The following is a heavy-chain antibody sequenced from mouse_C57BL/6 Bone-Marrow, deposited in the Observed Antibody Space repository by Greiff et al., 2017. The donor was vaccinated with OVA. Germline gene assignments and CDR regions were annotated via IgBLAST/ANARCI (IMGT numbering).Heavy chain of an antibody. CDR1: GYTFTSYW. CDR3: ARQVLFHYYGSRPYYFDY. CDR2: IDPSDSYT. Sequence: VQLQQPGAELVRPGTSVKLSCKASGYTFTSYWMHWVKQRPGQGLEWIGVIDPSDSYTNYNQKFKGKATLTVDTSSSTAYMQLSSLTSEDSAVYYCARQVLFHYYGSRPYYFDYWGQGTTLTVSS. J-gene: IGHJ2*01. D-gene: IGHD1-1*01. V-gene: IGHV1-59*01.